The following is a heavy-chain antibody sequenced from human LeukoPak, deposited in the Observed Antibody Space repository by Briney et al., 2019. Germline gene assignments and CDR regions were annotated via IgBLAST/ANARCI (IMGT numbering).Heavy chain of an antibody. CDR3: AREAWYYDSSGYTHNYYYYYYMDV. J-gene: IGHJ6*03. V-gene: IGHV1-2*02. D-gene: IGHD3-22*01. CDR1: GYTFTGYY. CDR2: INPNSGGT. Sequence: ASVKVSCKASGYTFTGYYMHWVRQAPGQGLEWMGWINPNSGGTNYAQKFQGRVTMTRDTSISTAYMELSRLRSDDTAVYYCAREAWYYDSSGYTHNYYYYYYMDVWGKGTTVTISS.